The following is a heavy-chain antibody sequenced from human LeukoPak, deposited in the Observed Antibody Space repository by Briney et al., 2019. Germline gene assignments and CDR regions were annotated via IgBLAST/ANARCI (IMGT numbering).Heavy chain of an antibody. V-gene: IGHV4-4*07. J-gene: IGHJ4*02. D-gene: IGHD1-26*01. Sequence: KPSEPLSLTCTVSGGSISSYYWSWIRQPAGKGLEWIGRIYTSGSTNYNPSLKSRVTMSVDTSKNQFSLKLSSVTAADTAVYYCARGPGGATKESFDYWGQGTLVTVSS. CDR1: GGSISSYY. CDR2: IYTSGST. CDR3: ARGPGGATKESFDY.